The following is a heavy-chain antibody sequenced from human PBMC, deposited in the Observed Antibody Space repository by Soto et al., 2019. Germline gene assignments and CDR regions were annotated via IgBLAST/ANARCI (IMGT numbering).Heavy chain of an antibody. CDR1: GYTLTNYG. V-gene: IGHV1-18*04. Sequence: QAQLVQSGAEVKKSGASVRVSCKASGYTLTNYGVTWVRQAPGQGLEWLGRVTPYKADTNSAQNLHGRVTMATDTSTNTAYLELRSLRSDDTAVYFCATDGASNIGNLYAFDIWGQGTMVTVSA. CDR3: ATDGASNIGNLYAFDI. J-gene: IGHJ3*02. CDR2: VTPYKADT. D-gene: IGHD2-15*01.